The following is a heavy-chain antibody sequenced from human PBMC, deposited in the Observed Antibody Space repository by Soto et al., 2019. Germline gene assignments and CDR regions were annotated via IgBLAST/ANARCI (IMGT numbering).Heavy chain of an antibody. CDR1: GGSFSGYY. CDR2: INHSGST. V-gene: IGHV4-34*01. D-gene: IGHD4-17*01. Sequence: PSETLSLTCAVYGGSFSGYYWSWIRQPPGKGLEWIGEINHSGSTTYNPSLKSRVTISVDTSKNQFSLKLSSVTAADTAVYYCARAGHDYGDYHYYYGMDVWGRGTTVTVS. CDR3: ARAGHDYGDYHYYYGMDV. J-gene: IGHJ6*02.